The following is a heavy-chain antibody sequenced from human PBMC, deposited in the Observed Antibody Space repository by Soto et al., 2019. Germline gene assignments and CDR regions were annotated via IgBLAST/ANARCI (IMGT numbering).Heavy chain of an antibody. CDR3: AADPYIVGATGNDY. V-gene: IGHV1-58*01. D-gene: IGHD1-26*01. Sequence: SVKASCKSSGFTFTSSAVQWVQQARGQRLEWIGWIVVGSGNTNYAQKFQERVTITRDMSTSTAYMELSSLRSEDTAVYYCAADPYIVGATGNDYWGQGTLVTVSS. CDR2: IVVGSGNT. J-gene: IGHJ4*02. CDR1: GFTFTSSA.